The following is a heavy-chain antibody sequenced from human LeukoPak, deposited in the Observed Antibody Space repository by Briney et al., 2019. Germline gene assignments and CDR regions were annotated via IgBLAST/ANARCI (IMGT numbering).Heavy chain of an antibody. CDR2: IKQDGSEK. CDR3: AELGITMIGGV. CDR1: GFTFSSRDW. V-gene: IGHV3-7*01. D-gene: IGHD3-10*02. J-gene: IGHJ6*04. Sequence: PGGSLRLSCVASGFTFSSRDWVTWVRQAPGKGLEWVANIKQDGSEKNYVDSVKGRFTISRDNAKNSLYLQMNSLRAEDTAVYYCAELGITMIGGVWGKGTTVTISS.